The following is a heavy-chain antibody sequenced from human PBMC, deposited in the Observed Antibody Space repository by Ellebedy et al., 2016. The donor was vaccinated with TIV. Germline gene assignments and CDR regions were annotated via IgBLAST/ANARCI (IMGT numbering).Heavy chain of an antibody. CDR2: IKQDGSEK. D-gene: IGHD3-10*01. J-gene: IGHJ5*02. V-gene: IGHV3-7*03. CDR1: GFTFSSYW. CDR3: AKDRTPITMVRGVNWFDP. Sequence: GESLKISXAASGFTFSSYWMSWVRQAPGKGLEWVANIKQDGSEKYYVDSVKGRFTISRDNAKNSLYLQMNSLRAEDTAVYYCAKDRTPITMVRGVNWFDPWGQGTLVTVSS.